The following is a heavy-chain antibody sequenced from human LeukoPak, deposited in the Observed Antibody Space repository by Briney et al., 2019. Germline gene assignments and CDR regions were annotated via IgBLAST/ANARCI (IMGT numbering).Heavy chain of an antibody. J-gene: IGHJ4*02. V-gene: IGHV3-23*01. CDR1: GFTFSSYG. Sequence: GGSLRLSCAASGFTFSSYGMAWVRQAPGKGLEWVSAISGSGGSTYYADSVKGRFTISRDNSKNTLYLQMNSLRAEDTAVYYCAKDPPIGVPYYYFDGWGQETLVTVSS. CDR3: AKDPPIGVPYYYFDG. D-gene: IGHD1-1*01. CDR2: ISGSGGST.